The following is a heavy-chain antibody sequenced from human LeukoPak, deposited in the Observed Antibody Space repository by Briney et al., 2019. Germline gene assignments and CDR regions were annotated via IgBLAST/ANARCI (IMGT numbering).Heavy chain of an antibody. V-gene: IGHV4-59*01. J-gene: IGHJ6*02. CDR1: GGSFSGYY. CDR3: ARGSNDYNGIDV. Sequence: KPSETLSLTCAVYGGSFSGYYWSWIRQPPGKGLEWIGYVYYSGSTNYNPSLKSRVTISVDTSKNQISLKLTSVTAVDTAVYFCARGSNDYNGIDVWGQGTTVTVSS. CDR2: VYYSGST.